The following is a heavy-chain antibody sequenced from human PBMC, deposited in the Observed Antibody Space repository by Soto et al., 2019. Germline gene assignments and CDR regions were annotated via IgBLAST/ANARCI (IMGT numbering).Heavy chain of an antibody. J-gene: IGHJ6*02. Sequence: QVQLVQSGAEVKKPGSSVKVSCKASGGTFSSYAISWVRQAPGQGLEWMGGIIPIFGTANYAQKFQGRVTITADESTRTAYSGLGSLISEDTAVYYCERGRYHLLLYYYYGMDGWVQGTTVTVSS. CDR2: IIPIFGTA. D-gene: IGHD2-2*01. V-gene: IGHV1-69*12. CDR3: ERGRYHLLLYYYYGMDG. CDR1: GGTFSSYA.